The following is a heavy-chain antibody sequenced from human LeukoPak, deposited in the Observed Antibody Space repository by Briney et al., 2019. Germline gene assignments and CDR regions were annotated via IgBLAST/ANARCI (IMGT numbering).Heavy chain of an antibody. CDR3: ARLYGSTLYFDY. J-gene: IGHJ4*02. V-gene: IGHV4-39*01. Sequence: SDTLSLTCTVFGRSINSSSYHWAWIRQPPGKGLEWIGNMYYSGSTYYNPSLKSRVTLSVDTSKNQFSLKMSSVSDADTALYYCARLYGSTLYFDYWGQGTLVTVSS. CDR1: GRSINSSSYH. D-gene: IGHD3-22*01. CDR2: MYYSGST.